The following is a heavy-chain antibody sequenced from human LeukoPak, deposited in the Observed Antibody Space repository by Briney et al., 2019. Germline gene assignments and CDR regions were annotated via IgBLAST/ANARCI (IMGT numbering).Heavy chain of an antibody. V-gene: IGHV3-23*01. CDR2: ISGSGGST. CDR3: ARVSAYYYDSSGPLDAFDI. CDR1: GFTFSSYA. Sequence: PGGSLRLSCAASGFTFSSYAMNWVRQAPGKGLEWVSAISGSGGSTYYADSVKGRFTISRDNSKNTLYLQMNSLRAEDTAVYYCARVSAYYYDSSGPLDAFDIWGQGTMVTVSS. J-gene: IGHJ3*02. D-gene: IGHD3-22*01.